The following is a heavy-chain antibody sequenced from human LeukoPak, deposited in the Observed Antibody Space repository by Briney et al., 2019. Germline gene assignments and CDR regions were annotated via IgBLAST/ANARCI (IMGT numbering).Heavy chain of an antibody. V-gene: IGHV1-8*01. CDR3: ARGQLRYFDWLFTYYYYGMDV. Sequence: ASVKVSCKASGYTFTSYDINWVRQATGQGLEWMGWMNPNSGNTGYAQKFQGRVTMARNTSIGTAYMELSSLRSEDTAVYYCARGQLRYFDWLFTYYYYGMDVWGQGTTVTVSS. CDR2: MNPNSGNT. CDR1: GYTFTSYD. J-gene: IGHJ6*02. D-gene: IGHD3-9*01.